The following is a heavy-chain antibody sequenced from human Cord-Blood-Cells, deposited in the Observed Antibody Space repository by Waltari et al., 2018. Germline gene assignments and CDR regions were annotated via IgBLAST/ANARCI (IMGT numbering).Heavy chain of an antibody. V-gene: IGHV4-59*01. CDR2: IYYSGST. CDR1: GGSISSSY. CDR3: ARVGSSSSDY. D-gene: IGHD6-6*01. Sequence: QVQLQESGPGLVKPSETLSLTCTVSGGSISSSYWSWIRQPPGKGLEWIGYIYYSGSTNYNPSLKSRVTISVDTSKNQFSLKLSSVTAADTAVYYCARVGSSSSDYWGQGTLVTVSS. J-gene: IGHJ4*02.